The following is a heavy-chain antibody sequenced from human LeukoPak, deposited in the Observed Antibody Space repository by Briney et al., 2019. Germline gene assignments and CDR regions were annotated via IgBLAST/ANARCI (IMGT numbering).Heavy chain of an antibody. J-gene: IGHJ4*02. Sequence: PSETLSLTCTVSGGSISSSGYYWGWIRQPPGKGLEWIGSIYYSGNTYYNPSLKSRVTISVDTSKNQFSLKLSSVTAADTAVYYCARLPVLRRFDYWGQGTLVTVSS. D-gene: IGHD2/OR15-2a*01. CDR1: GGSISSSGYY. CDR3: ARLPVLRRFDY. CDR2: IYYSGNT. V-gene: IGHV4-39*01.